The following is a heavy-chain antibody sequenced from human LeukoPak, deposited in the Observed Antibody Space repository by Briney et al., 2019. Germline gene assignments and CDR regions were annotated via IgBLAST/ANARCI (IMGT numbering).Heavy chain of an antibody. CDR1: GGSISTYY. CDR2: IYYSGST. D-gene: IGHD3-10*01. V-gene: IGHV4-59*08. CDR3: ARTTMVRGVIIPYFDY. Sequence: PSETLSLTCSVSGGSISTYYWTWIRQPPGKGLEWIGYIYYSGSTNYNPSLKSRVTISVDTSKNQFSLKLSSVTAADTAVYYCARTTMVRGVIIPYFDYWGQGTLVTVSS. J-gene: IGHJ4*02.